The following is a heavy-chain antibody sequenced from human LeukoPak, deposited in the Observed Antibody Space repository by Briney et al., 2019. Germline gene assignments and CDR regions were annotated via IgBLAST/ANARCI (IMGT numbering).Heavy chain of an antibody. V-gene: IGHV1-69*04. Sequence: SVKVSCKASGGTFSSYAISWVRQAPGQGLEWMGRIIPTLGIVNYAQKFQDRVTITADKFTSTVYMELSSLRSDDTAVYYCAGATPDYWGQGTLVTVSS. CDR1: GGTFSSYA. J-gene: IGHJ4*02. D-gene: IGHD5-12*01. CDR2: IIPTLGIV. CDR3: AGATPDY.